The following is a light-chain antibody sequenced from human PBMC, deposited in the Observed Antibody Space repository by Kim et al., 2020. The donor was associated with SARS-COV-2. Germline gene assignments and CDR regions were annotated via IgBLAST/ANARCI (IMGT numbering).Light chain of an antibody. V-gene: IGLV2-14*04. Sequence: QSITISCTGPSSDVGAYNYVSWYQQHPGRAPKLSIYDVSKRPSGVSDRFSGSKSGNTASLTISGLQAEDEADYFCSSYTTSSTVVFGGGTQLTVL. CDR3: SSYTTSSTVV. CDR2: DVS. J-gene: IGLJ3*02. CDR1: SSDVGAYNY.